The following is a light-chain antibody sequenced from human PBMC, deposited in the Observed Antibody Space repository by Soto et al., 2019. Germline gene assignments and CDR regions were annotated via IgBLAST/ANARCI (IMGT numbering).Light chain of an antibody. Sequence: EIVMTQSPATLSVSPGERATLSCRASQSVSSNLAWYQQKPGQAPRLLISDASNRATGIPARSSGSGSGTDFTLTISSLEPEDFAVYYCHQRQYWPPITFGQGTRLEIK. J-gene: IGKJ5*01. CDR1: QSVSSN. CDR2: DAS. CDR3: HQRQYWPPIT. V-gene: IGKV3-11*01.